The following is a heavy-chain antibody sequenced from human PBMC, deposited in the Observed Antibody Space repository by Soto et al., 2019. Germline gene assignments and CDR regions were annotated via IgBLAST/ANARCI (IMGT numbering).Heavy chain of an antibody. CDR1: GFTFSSYG. CDR2: ISYDGSNK. Sequence: QAQLVESGGGVVQPGRSLRLSCAASGFTFSSYGMHWVRQAPGKGLEWVAVISYDGSNKYYADSVKGRFTISRDNSKNTLYLQMNSLRAEDTAVYYCAKQGGDIAAAVGIDYWGQGTLVTVSS. J-gene: IGHJ4*02. D-gene: IGHD6-13*01. V-gene: IGHV3-30*18. CDR3: AKQGGDIAAAVGIDY.